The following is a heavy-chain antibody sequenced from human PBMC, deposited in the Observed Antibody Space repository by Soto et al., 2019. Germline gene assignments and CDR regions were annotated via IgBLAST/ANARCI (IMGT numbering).Heavy chain of an antibody. CDR1: GFTFSSYS. CDR3: ARDLGYYDSSGRRSAFDI. CDR2: ISSSSSYI. J-gene: IGHJ3*02. Sequence: GGSLRLSCAASGFTFSSYSMNWVRQAPGKGLEWVSSISSSSSYIYYADSVKGRFTISRDNAKNSLYLQMNSLRAEDMAVYYCARDLGYYDSSGRRSAFDIWGQGTMVTVSS. V-gene: IGHV3-21*01. D-gene: IGHD3-22*01.